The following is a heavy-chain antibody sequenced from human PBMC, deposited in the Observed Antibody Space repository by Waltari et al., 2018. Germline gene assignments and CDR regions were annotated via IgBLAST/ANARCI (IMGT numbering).Heavy chain of an antibody. J-gene: IGHJ4*02. D-gene: IGHD3-9*01. CDR1: GGSISSYF. CDR2: FYASGST. CDR3: VREHYDILTGYYFFDY. V-gene: IGHV4-4*07. Sequence: QVQLQESGPGLVKPSETLSLTCTVSGGSISSYFWSWIRQPAGKGLEWIGRFYASGSTNYTPSLKSRVTMSVDTSKNQFSLKLSSVTAADTAVYYCVREHYDILTGYYFFDYWGQRTLVTVSS.